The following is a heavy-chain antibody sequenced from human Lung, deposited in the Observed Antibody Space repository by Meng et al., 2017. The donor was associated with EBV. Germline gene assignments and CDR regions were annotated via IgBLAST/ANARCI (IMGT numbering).Heavy chain of an antibody. Sequence: QGQLQQWGAGLLKPSETLSLTCAVYGGSFSSSYWSWIRQPPGKGLEWIGQINYSGITNYNPSLKSRVTISVDTSKNQFSLSLNSVTAADTAVYYCARGGTSSAPFDYWGQGTLVTVSS. J-gene: IGHJ4*02. D-gene: IGHD2-2*01. CDR2: INYSGIT. CDR3: ARGGTSSAPFDY. CDR1: GGSFSSSY. V-gene: IGHV4-34*01.